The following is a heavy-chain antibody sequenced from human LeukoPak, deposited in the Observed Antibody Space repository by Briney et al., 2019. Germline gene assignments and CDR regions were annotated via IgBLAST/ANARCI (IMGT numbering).Heavy chain of an antibody. CDR2: INTRGDTT. Sequence: GGSLRLSCAASGFTLTSYAMSWVRQAPGKGLEWVSSINTRGDTTYYADSVKGRFTISRDNSDNTVHLQMNSLRAEDTAVYYWAKGGGADFDYWGQGTLATVSS. V-gene: IGHV3-23*01. CDR3: AKGGGADFDY. CDR1: GFTLTSYA. D-gene: IGHD3-16*01. J-gene: IGHJ4*02.